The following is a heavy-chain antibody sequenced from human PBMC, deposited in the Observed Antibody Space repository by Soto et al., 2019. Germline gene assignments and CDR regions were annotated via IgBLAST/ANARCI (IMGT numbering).Heavy chain of an antibody. Sequence: GGSLRLSCAASGFTFDDYAMHWVRQAPGEGLEWVSGISWNSGSIGYADSVKGRFTISRDNAKNSLYLQMNSLRAEDTALYYCAKDIEAGVMPLGLWFDIWGQGTMVTVSS. V-gene: IGHV3-9*01. CDR2: ISWNSGSI. CDR1: GFTFDDYA. J-gene: IGHJ3*02. CDR3: AKDIEAGVMPLGLWFDI. D-gene: IGHD3-16*01.